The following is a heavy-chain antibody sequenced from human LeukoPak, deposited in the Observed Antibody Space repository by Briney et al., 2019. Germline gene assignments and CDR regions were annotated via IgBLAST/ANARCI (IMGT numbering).Heavy chain of an antibody. D-gene: IGHD6-13*01. V-gene: IGHV3-21*01. CDR1: GFTFSSYT. CDR2: ISGTSKYI. J-gene: IGHJ6*03. CDR3: ARDESSSWIRVLDYYYLDV. Sequence: GGSLRLSCAASGFTFSSYTMNWVRQAPGKGLEWVSSISGTSKYIYYAHSVRGRFTIFRDNAKNSLYLQMNNLRAEDTAVYYCARDESSSWIRVLDYYYLDVWGKGTTVTVSS.